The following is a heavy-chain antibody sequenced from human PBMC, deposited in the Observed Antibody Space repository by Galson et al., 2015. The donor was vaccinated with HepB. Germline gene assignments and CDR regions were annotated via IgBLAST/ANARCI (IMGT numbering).Heavy chain of an antibody. D-gene: IGHD4/OR15-4a*01. CDR3: ARTPKYGAGRHANAWFDP. Sequence: SVKVSCKASGYTFNTYAMNWVRQAPGQGLEWMGWINTNTGNTTYAQGFTGRFVISLDTSDTTAYLQISSLKAEDTAVYYCARTPKYGAGRHANAWFDPWGQGTLVTVSS. J-gene: IGHJ5*02. V-gene: IGHV7-4-1*02. CDR2: INTNTGNT. CDR1: GYTFNTYA.